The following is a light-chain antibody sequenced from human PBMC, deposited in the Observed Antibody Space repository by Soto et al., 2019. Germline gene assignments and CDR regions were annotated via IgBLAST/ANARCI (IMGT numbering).Light chain of an antibody. CDR3: GSHAGNSNLV. CDR1: SSDVGGYNY. J-gene: IGLJ3*02. V-gene: IGLV2-14*01. CDR2: VVS. Sequence: QSALAQPTSVSGSPGQSIAISCTGTSSDVGGYNYVSWHQQHPGKAPKVLISVVSNRPSGVSNRFSGSKSGNTASLTVSGLQTEDEADYYCGSHAGNSNLVFGGGTKVTVL.